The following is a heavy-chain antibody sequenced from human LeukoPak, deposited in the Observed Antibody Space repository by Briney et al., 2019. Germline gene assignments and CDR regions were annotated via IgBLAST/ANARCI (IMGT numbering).Heavy chain of an antibody. V-gene: IGHV1-69*04. D-gene: IGHD6-13*01. CDR2: IIPILGIA. CDR1: GGTFSSYA. J-gene: IGHJ4*02. Sequence: SVKVSCKASGGTFSSYAISWVRQAPGQGLEWMGRIIPILGIASYAQRFQGRVTMTRDTSTSTVYMELSSLRSDDTAVYYCARGRTVNTSWYPYEYRGQGTRVTVSS. CDR3: ARGRTVNTSWYPYEY.